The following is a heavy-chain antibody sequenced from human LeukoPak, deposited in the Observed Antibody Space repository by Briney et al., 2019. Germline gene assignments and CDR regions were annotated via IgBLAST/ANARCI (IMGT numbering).Heavy chain of an antibody. CDR2: IYHSGST. V-gene: IGHV4-30-2*01. J-gene: IGHJ3*02. CDR3: ARVLIIPMVRGVIPDAFDI. D-gene: IGHD3-10*01. CDR1: GGSISSGGYS. Sequence: SETLSLTCAVSGGSISSGGYSWSWIRQPPGKGLEWIGYIYHSGSTYYYPSLKSRVTISVDRSKNQFSLKLSSVTAADTAVYYCARVLIIPMVRGVIPDAFDIWSQGTMVTVSS.